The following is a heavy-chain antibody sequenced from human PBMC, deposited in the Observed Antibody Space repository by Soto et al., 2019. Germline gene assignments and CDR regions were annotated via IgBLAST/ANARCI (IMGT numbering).Heavy chain of an antibody. D-gene: IGHD3-10*01. CDR2: IRGFSPYT. Sequence: GSLRLSCISSGFTFRTYTMNWVRQSPGKGLEWVSGIRGFSPYTFYAESVKGRFTISRDNAKNSLYLQMNSLRAEDTAVYYCARDRGYDAHDYYYNAMDVWGQGTTVTVSS. V-gene: IGHV3-21*01. CDR1: GFTFRTYT. J-gene: IGHJ6*02. CDR3: ARDRGYDAHDYYYNAMDV.